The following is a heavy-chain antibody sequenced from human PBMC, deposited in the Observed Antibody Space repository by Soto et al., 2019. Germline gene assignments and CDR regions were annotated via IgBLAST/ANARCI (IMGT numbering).Heavy chain of an antibody. V-gene: IGHV1-69*06. CDR3: ARDYKNYYDSSGYYYQAFDI. Sequence: SVKVSCKASGGNFSSYAISWVRQAPGQGLEWMGGIIPIFGTANYAQKFQGRVTITADKSTSTAYMELSSLRSEDTAVYYCARDYKNYYDSSGYYYQAFDIWGQGTMVTVSS. CDR1: GGNFSSYA. J-gene: IGHJ3*02. CDR2: IIPIFGTA. D-gene: IGHD3-22*01.